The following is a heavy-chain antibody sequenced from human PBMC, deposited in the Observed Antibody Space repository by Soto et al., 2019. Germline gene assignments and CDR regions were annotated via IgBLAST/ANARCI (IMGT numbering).Heavy chain of an antibody. Sequence: SETLSLTCTVSGGFISSGDYYWSWIRQPPVKGLGWIGYIYFSGNTFDNPSLENRITISLDTSKIQFSLKLCFVTAAATAVYYCVREWGDNWFDPWGQGTLVTVSS. D-gene: IGHD1-26*01. J-gene: IGHJ5*02. CDR1: GGFISSGDYY. V-gene: IGHV4-30-4*01. CDR2: IYFSGNT. CDR3: VREWGDNWFDP.